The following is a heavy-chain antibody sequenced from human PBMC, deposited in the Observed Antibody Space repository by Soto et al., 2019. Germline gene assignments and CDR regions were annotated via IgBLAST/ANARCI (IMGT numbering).Heavy chain of an antibody. CDR3: AKAPPYIAVAGPVDY. J-gene: IGHJ4*02. V-gene: IGHV3-23*01. CDR2: ISGSGGST. Sequence: GKSQRLSCAASGFTFSSYSLSCVRQAPGKGLEWVSAISGSGGSTYYADSVKGRFTISRDNSKNTLYLQMNSLRAEDTAVYYCAKAPPYIAVAGPVDYWGQGTLVTVSS. CDR1: GFTFSSYS. D-gene: IGHD6-19*01.